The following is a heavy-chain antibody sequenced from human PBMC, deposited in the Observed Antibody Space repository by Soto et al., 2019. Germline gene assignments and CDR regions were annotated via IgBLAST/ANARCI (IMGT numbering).Heavy chain of an antibody. D-gene: IGHD2-2*01. CDR3: AGANCSSTSCYPYYYGMDV. V-gene: IGHV1-69*13. Sequence: SVKVSCKASGGTFSSYAISWVRQAPGQGLEWMGGIIPIFGTANYAQKFQGRVTITADESTSTAYMELSSLRSEDTAVYYCAGANCSSTSCYPYYYGMDVWGQGTTVTVSS. J-gene: IGHJ6*02. CDR1: GGTFSSYA. CDR2: IIPIFGTA.